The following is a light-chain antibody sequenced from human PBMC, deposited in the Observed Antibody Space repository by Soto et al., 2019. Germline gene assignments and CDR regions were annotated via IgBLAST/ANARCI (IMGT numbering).Light chain of an antibody. CDR1: QSISSW. CDR2: DAS. CDR3: QQYNSYSWT. J-gene: IGKJ1*01. Sequence: DIQMTQSPSTLSASVGDRVTITCRASQSISSWLAWYQQKPGKAPNLLIYDASSLESGVPSRFSGSGSGTELTLTISSLQPDDCETYDCQQYNSYSWTFGQGTKVDIK. V-gene: IGKV1-5*01.